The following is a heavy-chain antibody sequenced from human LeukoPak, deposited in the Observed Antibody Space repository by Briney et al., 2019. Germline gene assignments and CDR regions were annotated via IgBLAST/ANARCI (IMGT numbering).Heavy chain of an antibody. D-gene: IGHD6-13*01. J-gene: IGHJ3*02. CDR1: GFTFSSCS. CDR3: AREKGSSWPDAFDI. CDR2: ISSSSSYI. Sequence: GGSLRLSCAASGFTFSSCSMNWVRQAPGKGLEWVSSISSSSSYIYYADSVKGRFAISRDNAKDSLYLQMNSLRAEDTAVYYCAREKGSSWPDAFDIWGQGTMVTVSS. V-gene: IGHV3-21*01.